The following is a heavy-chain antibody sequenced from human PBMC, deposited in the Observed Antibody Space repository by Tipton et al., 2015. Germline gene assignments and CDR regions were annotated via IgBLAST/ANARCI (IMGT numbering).Heavy chain of an antibody. Sequence: GSLSLSCAASGFTVSDYWMSWVRQAPGKGLEWVANIKQDGSERYNVDSVKGRFTISRDNSKNSLYLQMNSLRAEDTAVYYCARDIGAAGGRPAYCGQRTLVTVSS. D-gene: IGHD6-25*01. CDR2: IKQDGSER. J-gene: IGHJ4*02. CDR1: GFTVSDYW. V-gene: IGHV3-7*03. CDR3: ARDIGAAGGRPAY.